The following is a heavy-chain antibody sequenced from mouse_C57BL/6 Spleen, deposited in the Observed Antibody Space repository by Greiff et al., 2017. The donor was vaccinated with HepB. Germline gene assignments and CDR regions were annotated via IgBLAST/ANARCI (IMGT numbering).Heavy chain of an antibody. CDR2: IWGVGST. V-gene: IGHV2-6*01. CDR3: ASGRGDSNSPWFAY. J-gene: IGHJ3*01. CDR1: GFSLTSYG. Sequence: QVQLKESGPGLVAPSQSLSITCTVSGFSLTSYGVDWVRQSPGKGLEWLGVIWGVGSTNYNSALKSRLSISKDNSKSQVFLKMNSLQTDDTAMYYCASGRGDSNSPWFAYWGQGTLVTVSA. D-gene: IGHD2-5*01.